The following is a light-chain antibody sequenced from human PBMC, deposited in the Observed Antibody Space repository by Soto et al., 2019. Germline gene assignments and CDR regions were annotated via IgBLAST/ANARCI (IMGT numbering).Light chain of an antibody. CDR2: GAS. V-gene: IGKV1-39*01. CDR3: QQSYRTSPLT. CDR1: QSINRD. J-gene: IGKJ4*01. Sequence: DIQMTQSPSSLSASVGDRVTITCRASQSINRDLTWYQQKPGKAPKLLIYGASSLQSGVPSRFGGSGAGTDFTLTISNLQPEDFATYYCQQSYRTSPLTFGGGTKVEI.